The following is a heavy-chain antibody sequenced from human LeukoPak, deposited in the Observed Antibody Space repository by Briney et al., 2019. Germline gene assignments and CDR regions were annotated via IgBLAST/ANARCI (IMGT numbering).Heavy chain of an antibody. D-gene: IGHD3-22*01. CDR1: GGSISSSNW. CDR2: IYHSGST. J-gene: IGHJ5*02. Sequence: SETLSLTCAVSGGSISSSNWWGWARQPPGKGLEWIGEIYHSGSTNYNPSLKSRVTISVDKSKNQFSLKLSSVTAADTAVYYCAREYYYDSSGYGNWFDPWGQGTLVTVSS. CDR3: AREYYYDSSGYGNWFDP. V-gene: IGHV4-4*02.